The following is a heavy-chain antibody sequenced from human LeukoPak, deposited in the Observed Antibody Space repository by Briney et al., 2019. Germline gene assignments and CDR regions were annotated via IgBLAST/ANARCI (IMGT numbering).Heavy chain of an antibody. CDR3: ARADPYYYYYGMDV. Sequence: PSETLSLTCTVSGGSISSGGYYWSWIRQHPGKGLEWIGYIYYSGSTYYNPSHKSRVTISVGTSKNQFSLKLSSVTAADTAVYYCARADPYYYYYGMDVWGQGTTVTVSS. V-gene: IGHV4-31*03. CDR2: IYYSGST. J-gene: IGHJ6*02. CDR1: GGSISSGGYY.